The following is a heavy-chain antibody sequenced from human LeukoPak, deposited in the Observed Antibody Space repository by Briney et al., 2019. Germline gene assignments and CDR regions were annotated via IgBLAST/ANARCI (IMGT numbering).Heavy chain of an antibody. V-gene: IGHV4-34*01. J-gene: IGHJ6*03. D-gene: IGHD3-3*01. CDR3: ARAKYSEWLLSSHYYYYMDV. CDR1: GWSFSGYY. Sequence: KPSETLSLTCAVYGWSFSGYYWSWIRQPPGKGLECIWEINHSGSTNYNPSLKSRGTISVDTSKNQFSLKLSSVTAADTAVYYCARAKYSEWLLSSHYYYYMDVWGKGTTVTVSS. CDR2: INHSGST.